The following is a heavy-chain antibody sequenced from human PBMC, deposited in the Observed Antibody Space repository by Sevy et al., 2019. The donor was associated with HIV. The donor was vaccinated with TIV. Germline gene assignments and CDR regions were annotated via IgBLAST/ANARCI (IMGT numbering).Heavy chain of an antibody. Sequence: ASVKVCCKASGYNFMSDGISWVRQAPGQGLEWVGWIGLYNGNAHSAQKLKDRVTMTADTSTSTAYMELRSLRSDDTAVYYCARVPTYYYGSGTYFDYRGQGTLVTVSS. J-gene: IGHJ4*02. CDR3: ARVPTYYYGSGTYFDY. CDR1: GYNFMSDG. D-gene: IGHD3-10*01. CDR2: IGLYNGNA. V-gene: IGHV1-18*01.